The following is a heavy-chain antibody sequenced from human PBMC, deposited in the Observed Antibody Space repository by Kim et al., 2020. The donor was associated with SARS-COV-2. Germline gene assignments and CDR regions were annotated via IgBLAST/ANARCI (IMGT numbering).Heavy chain of an antibody. J-gene: IGHJ4*02. CDR2: IKSKIDGGTT. Sequence: GGSLRLSCVVSGFTFTNAWMSWVRQAPGRGLEWVGRIKSKIDGGTTDFAAPVQGRFDISRDDSKNTLYLQLKSLKTEDTGVYYCTTPDDFGSGYGTEAPFDRWGQGVLVPVSA. CDR3: TTPDDFGSGYGTEAPFDR. CDR1: GFTFTNAW. V-gene: IGHV3-15*01. D-gene: IGHD3-3*01.